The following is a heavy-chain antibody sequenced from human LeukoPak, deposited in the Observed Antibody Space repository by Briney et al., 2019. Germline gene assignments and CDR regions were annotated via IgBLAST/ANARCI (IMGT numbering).Heavy chain of an antibody. CDR3: ARSYSNHLFGMDV. D-gene: IGHD4-11*01. V-gene: IGHV3-66*01. CDR2: IYSGGST. J-gene: IGHJ6*02. Sequence: PGGSLRLSCAASGFTVSSYYMTWVCQAPGKGLERVSVIYSGGSTYYADSVKGRVAISRDNSKNTVFLQMNSVRAEDTAVYYCARSYSNHLFGMDVWGQGTTVTVSS. CDR1: GFTVSSYY.